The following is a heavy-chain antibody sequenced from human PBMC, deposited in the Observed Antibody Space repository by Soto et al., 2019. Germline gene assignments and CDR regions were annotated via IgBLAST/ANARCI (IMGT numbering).Heavy chain of an antibody. CDR3: ARVMNSNYIPD. D-gene: IGHD4-4*01. CDR1: GGSISSYY. J-gene: IGHJ4*02. Sequence: NPSETLSLTCTVSGGSISSYYWSWIRQPPGKGLEWIGYIYYSGSANYNPSIKSRVTISVDTSKSQFSLKLSSVTAADTAVYYCARVMNSNYIPDWGQGALVTVSS. CDR2: IYYSGSA. V-gene: IGHV4-59*08.